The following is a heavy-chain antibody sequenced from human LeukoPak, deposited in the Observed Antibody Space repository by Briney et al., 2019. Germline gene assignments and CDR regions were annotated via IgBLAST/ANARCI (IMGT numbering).Heavy chain of an antibody. CDR2: ISWNSGSI. CDR3: ASDYCISTSCQIWFF. CDR1: GFTFDDYA. J-gene: IGHJ4*02. D-gene: IGHD2-2*01. V-gene: IGHV3-9*01. Sequence: GGSLRLSCAASGFTFDDYAMHWVRQAPGKGLEWVSGISWNSGSIGYADSVKGRFTISRDNAKNSVFLQMSTLRAEDTAVYYCASDYCISTSCQIWFFWGPGTLVTVSS.